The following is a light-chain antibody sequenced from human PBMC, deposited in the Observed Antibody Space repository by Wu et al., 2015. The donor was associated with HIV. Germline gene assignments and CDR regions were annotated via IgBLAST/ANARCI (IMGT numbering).Light chain of an antibody. CDR1: ESLNNR. J-gene: IGKJ1*01. Sequence: DIQMTQSPSTLSASVGERVTMTCRASESLNNRLAWYQQKPGKAPQLLIYAASSLQSGVPSRFSGSGSGTDFTLTISSLQPEDFATYYCQQSYSTPRTFGQGTKVEIK. V-gene: IGKV1-39*01. CDR2: AAS. CDR3: QQSYSTPRT.